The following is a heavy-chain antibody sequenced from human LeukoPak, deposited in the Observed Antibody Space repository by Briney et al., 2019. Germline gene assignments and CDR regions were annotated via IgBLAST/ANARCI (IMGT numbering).Heavy chain of an antibody. CDR3: ARGVNTYLWFGGDYMDV. V-gene: IGHV4-39*07. CDR2: IYYSGST. D-gene: IGHD3-16*01. CDR1: GGSISSSSYY. Sequence: PSETLSLTCTVSGGSISSSSYYWGWIRQPPGKGLEWIGRIYYSGSTYYNPSLKSRVTISVDTSKNQFSLKLSSVTAADTAVYYCARGVNTYLWFGGDYMDVWGKGSTVTVSS. J-gene: IGHJ6*03.